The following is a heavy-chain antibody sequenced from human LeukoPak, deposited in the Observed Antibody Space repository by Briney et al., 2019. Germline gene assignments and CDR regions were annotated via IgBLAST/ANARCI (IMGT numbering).Heavy chain of an antibody. Sequence: SETLSLTCTVSGGFISSYYWSWIRQPAGKGLEWIGRIYTSGSTNYDPSLKSRVTMSVDTSKNQFSLKLSSVTAADTAVYYCARARGYSGYEADYYGMDVWGQGTTVTVSS. J-gene: IGHJ6*02. CDR2: IYTSGST. D-gene: IGHD5-12*01. CDR1: GGFISSYY. CDR3: ARARGYSGYEADYYGMDV. V-gene: IGHV4-4*07.